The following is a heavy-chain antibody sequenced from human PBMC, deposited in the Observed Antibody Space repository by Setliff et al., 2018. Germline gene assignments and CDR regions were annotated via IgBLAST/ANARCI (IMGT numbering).Heavy chain of an antibody. CDR2: TYYNGTA. V-gene: IGHV4-39*02. J-gene: IGHJ4*02. CDR3: VRESRSTWYRRDF. Sequence: PRSVSGGSIRGSHYYWVWMRQPPGKRLEWIGSTYYNGTAYYNPSLQSRVAISVDTSKNYFSLDVSSVTAADTAVYYCVRESRSTWYRRDFWGQGTLVTVSS. CDR1: GGSIRGSHYY. D-gene: IGHD6-13*01.